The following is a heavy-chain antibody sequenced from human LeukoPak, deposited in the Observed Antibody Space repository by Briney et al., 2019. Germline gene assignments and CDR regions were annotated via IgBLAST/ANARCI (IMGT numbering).Heavy chain of an antibody. Sequence: PGGSLRLSCAASGFTFTNYAMHWVRQAPGKGLEWVAFIRYDGSNKYYADSVKGRFTISRDNSKSTLYLQMNSLRAEDTAVYYCARRAGAYSHPYDYWGQGTLVTVSS. D-gene: IGHD4/OR15-4a*01. V-gene: IGHV3-30*14. CDR3: ARRAGAYSHPYDY. CDR1: GFTFTNYA. CDR2: IRYDGSNK. J-gene: IGHJ4*02.